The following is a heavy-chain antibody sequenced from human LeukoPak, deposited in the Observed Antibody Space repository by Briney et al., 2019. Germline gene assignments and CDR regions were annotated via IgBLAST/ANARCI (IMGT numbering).Heavy chain of an antibody. V-gene: IGHV3-33*06. J-gene: IGHJ6*02. D-gene: IGHD2/OR15-2a*01. CDR2: IWNDASNK. Sequence: GGSLRLSCVASGFSFRSYGMHWVRQAPGKGLEWVAVIWNDASNKYYADSVKGRFTISKDNSKNTVYLQMNSLRAEDTAVYYCAKGLSMDVWGQGTTVTVSS. CDR1: GFSFRSYG. CDR3: AKGLSMDV.